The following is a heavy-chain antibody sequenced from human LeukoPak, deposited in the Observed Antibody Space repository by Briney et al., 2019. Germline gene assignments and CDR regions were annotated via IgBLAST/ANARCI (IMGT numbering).Heavy chain of an antibody. CDR1: GGTFSSYA. D-gene: IGHD2-2*01. CDR3: AAYCSSTSCQLSFDY. CDR2: IIPIFGTA. J-gene: IGHJ4*02. V-gene: IGHV1-69*01. Sequence: SVKVSCKASGGTFSSYAISWVRQAPGQGLEWMGGIIPIFGTANYAQKFQGRVTITADESTSTAYMELSSLRSEGTAVYYCAAYCSSTSCQLSFDYWGQGTLVTVSS.